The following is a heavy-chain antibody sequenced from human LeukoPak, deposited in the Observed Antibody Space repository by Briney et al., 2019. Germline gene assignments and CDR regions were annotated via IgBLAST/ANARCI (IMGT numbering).Heavy chain of an antibody. V-gene: IGHV1-2*02. D-gene: IGHD1-14*01. Sequence: ASVKVSCKASGYTFTGCYMHWVRQAPGQGLEWMGWINPNSGGTNYAQKFQGRVTMTRDTSISTAYMELSRLRSDDTAVYYCATTGGYYYYYYMDVWGKGTTVTVSS. J-gene: IGHJ6*03. CDR3: ATTGGYYYYYYMDV. CDR1: GYTFTGCY. CDR2: INPNSGGT.